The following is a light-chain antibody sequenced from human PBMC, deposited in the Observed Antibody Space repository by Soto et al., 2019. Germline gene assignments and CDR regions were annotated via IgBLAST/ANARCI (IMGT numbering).Light chain of an antibody. CDR3: QQYGSSPRT. CDR2: GAS. V-gene: IGKV3-20*01. J-gene: IGKJ1*01. Sequence: ETVMTQSQVTLTVYPGERATLSCSARQSVGSNLAWYQQKPGQAPTLLIYGASIRAAGIPDRFSGSGSGTDFTLTIRRLEPDDFAVYYCQQYGSSPRTFGQGTKVDIK. CDR1: QSVGSN.